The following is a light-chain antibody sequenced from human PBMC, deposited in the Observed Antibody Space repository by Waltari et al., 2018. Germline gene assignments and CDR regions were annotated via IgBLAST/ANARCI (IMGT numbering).Light chain of an antibody. CDR2: KAS. Sequence: IQMTQSPSPLSASVGDSVTITCRASQSVNRWLAWYQQKPGKAPKLLISKASALQNGVAPRFSGGGYGTEFTLTISNLKPEDSSTYYCQQYEAFPVTFGHGTKVEIK. V-gene: IGKV1-5*03. CDR3: QQYEAFPVT. CDR1: QSVNRW. J-gene: IGKJ1*01.